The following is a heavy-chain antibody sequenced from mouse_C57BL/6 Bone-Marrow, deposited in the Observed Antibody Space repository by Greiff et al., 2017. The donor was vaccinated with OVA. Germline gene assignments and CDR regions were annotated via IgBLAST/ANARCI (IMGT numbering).Heavy chain of an antibody. CDR1: GFSLTSYA. D-gene: IGHD1-1*01. V-gene: IGHV2-9-1*01. Sequence: VAPSQSLSITCTVSGFSLTSYAISWARQPPGKGLEWLGVIWTGGGTNYNSALKSRLSISKDNSKSQVFLKMNSLQTDDTARYYCARGAYYYGSSSSYWYFDVWGTGTTVTVSS. CDR2: IWTGGGT. J-gene: IGHJ1*03. CDR3: ARGAYYYGSSSSYWYFDV.